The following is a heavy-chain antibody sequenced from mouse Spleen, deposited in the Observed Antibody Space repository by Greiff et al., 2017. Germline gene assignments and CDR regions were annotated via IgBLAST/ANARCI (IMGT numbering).Heavy chain of an antibody. CDR2: INYDGSST. CDR3: ARDPLRGYFDY. J-gene: IGHJ2*01. Sequence: EVMLVESEGGLVQPGSSMKLSCTASGFTFSDYYMAWVRQVPEKGLEWVANINYDGSSTYYLDSLKSRFIISRDNAKNILYLQMSRLKSEYTATYYCARDPLRGYFDYWGQGTTLTVSS. CDR1: GFTFSDYY. D-gene: IGHD1-1*01. V-gene: IGHV5-16*01.